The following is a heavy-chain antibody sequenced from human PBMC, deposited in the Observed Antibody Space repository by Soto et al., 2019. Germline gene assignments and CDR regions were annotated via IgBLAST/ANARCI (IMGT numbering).Heavy chain of an antibody. CDR3: SREGYGGESPFDY. CDR2: IWYDGSNK. D-gene: IGHD2-21*01. V-gene: IGHV3-33*01. Sequence: QVKLVESGGGVVQPGRSLRLSCAASGFTFRSHGMHWVRQAPGKGLEWVAVIWYDGSNKYYADSVKGRFTISRDNSKNRLSRQMNSLRCEDTAVYYCSREGYGGESPFDYWGQGTLVTVSS. J-gene: IGHJ4*02. CDR1: GFTFRSHG.